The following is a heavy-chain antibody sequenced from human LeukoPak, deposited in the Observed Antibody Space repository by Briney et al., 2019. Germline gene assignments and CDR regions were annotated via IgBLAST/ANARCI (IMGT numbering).Heavy chain of an antibody. J-gene: IGHJ4*02. CDR3: AREITVTRPFDY. CDR1: NGSISIYY. D-gene: IGHD4-17*01. CDR2: ISASGST. Sequence: SETLSLTCTVSNGSISIYYWSWVRQPAGKGLEWIGRISASGSTNYNPSLKSRVTMSVDTSKNQFSLKPSSVTAADTAVYYCAREITVTRPFDYWGQGTLVTVSS. V-gene: IGHV4-4*07.